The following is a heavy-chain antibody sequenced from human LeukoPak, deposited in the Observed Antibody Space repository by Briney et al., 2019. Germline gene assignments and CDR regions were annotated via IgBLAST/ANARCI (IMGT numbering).Heavy chain of an antibody. Sequence: GASVKVSCEASGYTFTTYGFSWVRQAPGQGLEWMGWISAFNGNTNYAHKFQGRVTLTTDTSTSTAYMELRSLRSDDTAVYYCARGYMGATSYFDYWGQGTLVTVPS. V-gene: IGHV1-18*01. D-gene: IGHD1-26*01. J-gene: IGHJ4*02. CDR1: GYTFTTYG. CDR3: ARGYMGATSYFDY. CDR2: ISAFNGNT.